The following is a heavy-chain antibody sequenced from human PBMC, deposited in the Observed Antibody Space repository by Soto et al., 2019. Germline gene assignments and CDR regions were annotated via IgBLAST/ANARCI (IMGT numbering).Heavy chain of an antibody. CDR2: IKSKIDGGTS. CDR1: GFTFSHAW. V-gene: IGHV3-15*07. CDR3: ATMGHCSNGVCSYYYYGMDV. D-gene: IGHD2-8*01. J-gene: IGHJ6*02. Sequence: EVQLVESGGGLVKPGGSLRLSCGASGFTFSHAWMNWVRQAPGKGLEWVGRIKSKIDGGTSDYAAPVKGRFSISRDDSKDPLFLQMNSLKTEDTAVYFCATMGHCSNGVCSYYYYGMDVWGLGTTVTVSS.